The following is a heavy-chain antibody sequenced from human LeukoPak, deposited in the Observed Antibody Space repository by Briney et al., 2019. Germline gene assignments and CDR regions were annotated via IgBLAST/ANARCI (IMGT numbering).Heavy chain of an antibody. Sequence: GGSLRLSCAASGFTFNNYWMSWVRQSPGKGLEWVANIKQDGSETYYVDSVKGRFTISRDNSKNSLYLQMNSLRVEDTAVYYCARDSPYSARGQPTDYWGQGTLVTVSS. D-gene: IGHD3-10*01. CDR2: IKQDGSET. J-gene: IGHJ4*02. CDR3: ARDSPYSARGQPTDY. V-gene: IGHV3-7*01. CDR1: GFTFNNYW.